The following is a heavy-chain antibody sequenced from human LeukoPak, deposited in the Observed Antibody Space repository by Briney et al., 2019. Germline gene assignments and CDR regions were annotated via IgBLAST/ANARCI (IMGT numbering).Heavy chain of an antibody. CDR1: GGSISSGDYY. CDR2: IYYSGST. J-gene: IGHJ4*02. CDR3: ARRGDYYGSGGHFDY. Sequence: SETLSLTCTVSGGSISSGDYYWSWIRQPPGKGLEWIGYIYYSGSTYYNPSLKSRVTISVDTSKNQFSLKLSSVTAADTAVYYCARRGDYYGSGGHFDYWGQGTLVTVSS. V-gene: IGHV4-30-4*01. D-gene: IGHD3-10*01.